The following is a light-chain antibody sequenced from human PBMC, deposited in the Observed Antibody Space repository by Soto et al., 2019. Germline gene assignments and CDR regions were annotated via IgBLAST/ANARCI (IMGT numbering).Light chain of an antibody. V-gene: IGKV1-5*01. Sequence: DVQMTQSPSTLSASLGDRVTITCRASQSISRWLAWYQQKPGKPPKVLIFAASSLGSGVPSRFSGSGSGTEFTLTISSLQPDDFATYYCQQYNNFWTFGQGTKVDIK. CDR1: QSISRW. J-gene: IGKJ1*01. CDR2: AAS. CDR3: QQYNNFWT.